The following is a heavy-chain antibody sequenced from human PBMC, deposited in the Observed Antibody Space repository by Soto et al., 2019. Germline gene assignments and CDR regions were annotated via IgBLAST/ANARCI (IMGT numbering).Heavy chain of an antibody. V-gene: IGHV3-30*18. CDR3: AKDSGYYGMDV. J-gene: IGHJ6*02. Sequence: GGALRLSCADSVFTFSSYGMHWCRQAPGKGLEWVAVISYDGSNKYYADSVKGRFTISRDNSKNTLYLQMNSLRAEDTAVYYCAKDSGYYGMDVWGQGTTVTVSS. CDR2: ISYDGSNK. CDR1: VFTFSSYG.